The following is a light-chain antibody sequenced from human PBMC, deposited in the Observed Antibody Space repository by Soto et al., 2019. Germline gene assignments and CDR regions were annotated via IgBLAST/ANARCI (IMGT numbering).Light chain of an antibody. CDR2: AAS. J-gene: IGKJ4*01. CDR1: QGISSY. Sequence: GDGVTITCRASQGISSYLAWYQQRPGKAPKLLIYAASTLQSGVPLRFSGSGSGTEFTLTISSLQPEDFATSYCQQFNSYPTFGGGTKVEIK. V-gene: IGKV1-9*01. CDR3: QQFNSYPT.